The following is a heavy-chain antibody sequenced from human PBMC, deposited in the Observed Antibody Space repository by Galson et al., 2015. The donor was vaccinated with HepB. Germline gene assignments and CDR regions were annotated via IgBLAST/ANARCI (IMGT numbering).Heavy chain of an antibody. Sequence: LSLTCSVSGDSISSSFYYWGWIRQPPGKGLEWIGSIFYSGSTYYNPSHKSRLSISVHTSKNQFSLKLWSVTAADTALYYCARQNFWGTLDYWGQGTLVTVSS. D-gene: IGHD3-16*01. V-gene: IGHV4-39*01. CDR1: GDSISSSFYY. CDR3: ARQNFWGTLDY. J-gene: IGHJ4*02. CDR2: IFYSGST.